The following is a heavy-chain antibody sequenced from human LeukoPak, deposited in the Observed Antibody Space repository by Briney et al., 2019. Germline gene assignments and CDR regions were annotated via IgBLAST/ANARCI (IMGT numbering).Heavy chain of an antibody. CDR1: GFTFSSYA. CDR3: AKGGLGVVTAMRVIDY. CDR2: ISGSGGST. Sequence: GGSLRLSCAASGFTFSSYAMSWVRQAPGKGLEWVSAISGSGGSTYYADSVKGRFTISRDNSKNTLYLQMNSLRAEDTAVYYCAKGGLGVVTAMRVIDYWGQGPLVTVSS. J-gene: IGHJ4*02. D-gene: IGHD2-21*02. V-gene: IGHV3-23*01.